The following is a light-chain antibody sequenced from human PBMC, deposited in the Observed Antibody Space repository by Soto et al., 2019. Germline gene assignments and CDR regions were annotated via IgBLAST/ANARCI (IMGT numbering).Light chain of an antibody. Sequence: DIVMTQSPDSLAVSLGERATINCKSSQSVLYSSNNKNYLAWYQQKPGQPPKLLIYWASTRESGVPDRCSGSGSGTDFTLTISSLLAEDVAIYYCQQYYSTPPTFGPGTKVDIK. V-gene: IGKV4-1*01. CDR2: WAS. CDR1: QSVLYSSNNKNY. CDR3: QQYYSTPPT. J-gene: IGKJ3*01.